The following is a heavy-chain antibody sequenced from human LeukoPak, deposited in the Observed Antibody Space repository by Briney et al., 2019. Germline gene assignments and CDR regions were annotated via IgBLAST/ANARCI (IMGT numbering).Heavy chain of an antibody. V-gene: IGHV1-2*06. Sequence: GASVKVSCKASGYTFTGYYMHWVRQAPGQGLEWMGRINPNSGGTNYAQKFQGRVTMTRDTSISTAYMELSRLRSDDTAVYYCARSRITICGVVDNWFDPWGQGTLVTVSS. D-gene: IGHD3-3*01. J-gene: IGHJ5*02. CDR2: INPNSGGT. CDR3: ARSRITICGVVDNWFDP. CDR1: GYTFTGYY.